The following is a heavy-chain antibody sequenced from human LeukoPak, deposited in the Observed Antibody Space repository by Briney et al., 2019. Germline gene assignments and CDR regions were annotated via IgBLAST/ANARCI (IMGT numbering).Heavy chain of an antibody. D-gene: IGHD3-3*01. CDR1: GFTFSSYS. V-gene: IGHV3-23*01. Sequence: GGSLRLSCAASGFTFSSYSMNWVRQAPGKGLEWVSAISGSGGSTYYADSVKGRFTISRDNSKNTLYLQMNSLRAEDTAVYYCPKGGEGGYDFWSGYYLYYFDYWGQGTLVTVSS. CDR2: ISGSGGST. CDR3: PKGGEGGYDFWSGYYLYYFDY. J-gene: IGHJ4*02.